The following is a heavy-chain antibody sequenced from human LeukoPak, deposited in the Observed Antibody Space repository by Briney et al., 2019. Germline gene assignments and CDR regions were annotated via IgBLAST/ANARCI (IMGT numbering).Heavy chain of an antibody. CDR1: GGTFSSYA. Sequence: ASVKVSCTASGGTFSSYAISWVRQAPGQGLEWMGGIIPIFGTANYAQKFQGRVTITADESTSTAYMELSSLRSEDTAVYYCASPVLYDILTENYYYGMDVWGQGTTVTVSS. D-gene: IGHD3-9*01. J-gene: IGHJ6*02. V-gene: IGHV1-69*13. CDR2: IIPIFGTA. CDR3: ASPVLYDILTENYYYGMDV.